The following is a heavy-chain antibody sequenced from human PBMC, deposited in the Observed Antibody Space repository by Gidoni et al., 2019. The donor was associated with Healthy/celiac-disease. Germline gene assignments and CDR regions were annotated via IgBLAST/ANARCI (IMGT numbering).Heavy chain of an antibody. Sequence: QAQLAQSGAEVKKTGASVKVSCKASGYIFTDYYLHWVRQAPGQRLEWIGWINPNSGGTNYAQKFQGRVNMTRDTSSSTAYMEVSRLRSDDTAVYYCARDGAFDIWGQGTMVTVSS. CDR3: ARDGAFDI. CDR2: INPNSGGT. V-gene: IGHV1-2*02. CDR1: GYIFTDYY. J-gene: IGHJ3*02.